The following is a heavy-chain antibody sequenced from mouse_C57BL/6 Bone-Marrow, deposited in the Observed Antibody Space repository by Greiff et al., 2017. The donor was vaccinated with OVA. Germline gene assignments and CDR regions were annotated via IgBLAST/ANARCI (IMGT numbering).Heavy chain of an antibody. D-gene: IGHD2-1*01. CDR3: TGSYGNYYAMDY. CDR1: GYTFTDYE. Sequence: SGAELVRPGASVTLSCKASGYTFTDYEMHWVKQTPVHGLEWIGAIDPETGGTAYNQQFKGKAILTADKSSSIAYMELRSLTSEYAAVYYCTGSYGNYYAMDYWGQGTSVTVSS. V-gene: IGHV1-15*01. J-gene: IGHJ4*01. CDR2: IDPETGGT.